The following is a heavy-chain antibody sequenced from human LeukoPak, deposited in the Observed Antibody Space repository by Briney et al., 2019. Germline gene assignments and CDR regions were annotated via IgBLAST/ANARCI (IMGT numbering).Heavy chain of an antibody. J-gene: IGHJ4*02. CDR3: ARQLTFGELFLLDY. CDR1: GGSISSSSYY. Sequence: PSETLSLTCTVSGGSISSSSYYWGWIRQPPGKGLEWIGSIYYSGSTYYNPSLKSRVTISVDTSKNQFSLKLSSVTAADTAVYYCARQLTFGELFLLDYWGQGTLVTVSS. D-gene: IGHD3-10*01. CDR2: IYYSGST. V-gene: IGHV4-39*01.